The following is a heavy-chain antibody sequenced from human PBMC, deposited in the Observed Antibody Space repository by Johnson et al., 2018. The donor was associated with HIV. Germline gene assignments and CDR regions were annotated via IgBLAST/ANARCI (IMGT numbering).Heavy chain of an antibody. J-gene: IGHJ3*02. V-gene: IGHV3-20*04. CDR2: INWNGGST. CDR3: ARGHWAFDI. Sequence: VQLVESGGGLVQPGGSLRLSCAASGFTFSSYDMHWVRQAPGKGLEWVSGINWNGGSTGYADSVKGRFTISRDNAKNSLDLEMNSLRAEDTAVYYCARGHWAFDIWGQGTMVTVSS. D-gene: IGHD1-1*01. CDR1: GFTFSSYD.